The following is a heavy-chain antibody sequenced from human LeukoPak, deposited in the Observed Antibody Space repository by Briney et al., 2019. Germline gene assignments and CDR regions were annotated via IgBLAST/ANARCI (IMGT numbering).Heavy chain of an antibody. V-gene: IGHV3-43D*03. CDR2: ISWDGGST. Sequence: PGGSLRLSCAASGFTFDDYAMHWVRQAPGKGLEWDSLISWDGGSTYYADSVKGRFTISRDNSKNSLYLQMNSLRAEDTALYYCAKAASSGYYYDYWGQGTLVTVSS. CDR3: AKAASSGYYYDY. J-gene: IGHJ4*02. D-gene: IGHD3-22*01. CDR1: GFTFDDYA.